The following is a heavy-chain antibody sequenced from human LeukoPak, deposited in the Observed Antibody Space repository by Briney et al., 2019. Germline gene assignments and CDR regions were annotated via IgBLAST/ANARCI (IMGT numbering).Heavy chain of an antibody. V-gene: IGHV3-66*01. CDR1: GFIVSNNY. CDR3: SRVGYTYKTRAL. J-gene: IGHJ4*02. CDR2: IYSDGRT. Sequence: GSLRRSCAASGFIVSNNYMFWVRQAPGKGLEWVSAIYSDGRTYYADSVRGRFTISRDISKSTLYLQMSSLRAEDTAVYFCSRVGYTYKTRALWGQGTLVTVSS. D-gene: IGHD5-18*01.